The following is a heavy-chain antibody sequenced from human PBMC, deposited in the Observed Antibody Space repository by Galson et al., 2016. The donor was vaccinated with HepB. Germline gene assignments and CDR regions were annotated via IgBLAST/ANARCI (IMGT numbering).Heavy chain of an antibody. CDR1: GGTLSNYA. J-gene: IGHJ6*03. CDR2: IIPIFATS. CDR3: ARMTLHHMDV. Sequence: SVKVSCKASGGTLSNYAVSWVRQAPGQGLEWMGGIIPIFATSHYAQNFQDRVTITADESTSTAYMELSSLRSEDTATYYCARMTLHHMDVWGKGTTVTVSS. V-gene: IGHV1-69*13.